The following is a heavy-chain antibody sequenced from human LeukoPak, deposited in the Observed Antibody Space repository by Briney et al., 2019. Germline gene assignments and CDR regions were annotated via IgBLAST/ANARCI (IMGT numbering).Heavy chain of an antibody. D-gene: IGHD3-22*01. CDR1: GYTFTNYD. J-gene: IGHJ2*01. V-gene: IGHV1-8*01. Sequence: EASVRVSCKTSGYTFTNYDINWVRQATGQGLEWMGWMNPKSGNTGFAQKFQGRVTMTTDTSTSTAYMELSSLRSEDTALYYCARITMTTSGWYFDLWGRGTLVTVSS. CDR3: ARITMTTSGWYFDL. CDR2: MNPKSGNT.